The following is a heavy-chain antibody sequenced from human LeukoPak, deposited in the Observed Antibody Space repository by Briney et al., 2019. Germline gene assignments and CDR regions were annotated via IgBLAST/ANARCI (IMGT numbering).Heavy chain of an antibody. CDR2: ISGSGGST. V-gene: IGHV3-23*01. CDR1: GFTFSSYA. D-gene: IGHD3-10*01. CDR3: AKDVEYYYGSGSYNAY. Sequence: GGSLRPSCAASGFTFSSYAMSWVRQAPGKGLEWVSAISGSGGSTYYADSVKGRFTISRDNSKNTLYLQMNSLRAEDTAVYYCAKDVEYYYGSGSYNAYWGQGTLVTVSS. J-gene: IGHJ4*02.